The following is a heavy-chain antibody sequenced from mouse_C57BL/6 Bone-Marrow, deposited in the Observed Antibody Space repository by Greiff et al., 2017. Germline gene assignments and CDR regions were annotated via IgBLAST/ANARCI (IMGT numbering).Heavy chain of an antibody. Sequence: QVQLQQPGAELVKPGASVKVSCKASGYTFPSSWMHWVKQRPGQGLEWIGRIHPSDSDTNYNQKFKGKATLTVDKSSRTAYMQLSSLTSEDSAVYYCARITTVVDWYFDVWGTGTTVTVSS. D-gene: IGHD1-1*01. CDR3: ARITTVVDWYFDV. J-gene: IGHJ1*03. CDR1: GYTFPSSW. CDR2: IHPSDSDT. V-gene: IGHV1-74*01.